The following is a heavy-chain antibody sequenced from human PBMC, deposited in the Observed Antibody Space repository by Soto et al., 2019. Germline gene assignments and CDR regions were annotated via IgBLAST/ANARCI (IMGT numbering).Heavy chain of an antibody. CDR2: SIPVFGRA. J-gene: IGHJ4*02. V-gene: IGHV1-69*06. CDR1: ADTFSNYA. Sequence: GASVKVSCKASADTFSNYALSWVRQAPGQGLEWMGGSIPVFGRADYAQKFQGRVTITADKSTSTAYMDLNSLTFDDTAVYYCAVLVTTTPPAYWGQGTLVTVSS. CDR3: AVLVTTTPPAY. D-gene: IGHD5-12*01.